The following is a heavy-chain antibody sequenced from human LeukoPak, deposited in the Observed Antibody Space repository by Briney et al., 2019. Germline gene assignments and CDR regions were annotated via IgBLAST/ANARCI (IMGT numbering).Heavy chain of an antibody. V-gene: IGHV3-23*01. D-gene: IGHD1-26*01. CDR3: AKKYSTGLDP. CDR1: GFTFSIYG. CDR2: ISGSGSNT. J-gene: IGHJ5*02. Sequence: GGSLRLSCAASGFTFSIYGMSWVRQAPGKGLEWVSDISGSGSNTYYADSVKGRFTISRDNSKNTLYLQMNSLRVEDTAVYYCAKKYSTGLDPWGQGTLVTVSS.